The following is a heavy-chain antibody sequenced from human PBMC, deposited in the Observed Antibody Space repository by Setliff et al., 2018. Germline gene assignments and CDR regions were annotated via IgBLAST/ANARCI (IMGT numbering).Heavy chain of an antibody. CDR3: ARAQTSHYYYYYGMDV. V-gene: IGHV4-30-4*08. CDR2: IYYSGST. J-gene: IGHJ6*02. CDR1: GGSISSGDYY. Sequence: PSETLSLTCTVSGGSISSGDYYWSWIRQPPGKGLEWIGYIYYSGSTYYNPSLKSRVTISVDTSKNQFSLKLSSVTAADTAVYYCARAQTSHYYYYYGMDVWGQGTTVTAP.